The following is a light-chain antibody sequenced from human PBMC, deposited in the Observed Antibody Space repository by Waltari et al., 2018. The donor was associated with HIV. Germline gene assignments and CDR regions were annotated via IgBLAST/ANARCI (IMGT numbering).Light chain of an antibody. CDR3: MIWPRKTWV. J-gene: IGLJ3*02. V-gene: IGLV5-37*01. CDR1: SDINVSTYN. Sequence: QPVLTQPPSSSASPGESARLTCTLPSDINVSTYNIYWCQQKPGSPPRYLHHYSDAHKGQGSGVPSRFSGSKDASVNTEILLISGLQSGDEADFHCMIWPRKTWVFGGGTKLTVL. CDR2: HYSDAHK.